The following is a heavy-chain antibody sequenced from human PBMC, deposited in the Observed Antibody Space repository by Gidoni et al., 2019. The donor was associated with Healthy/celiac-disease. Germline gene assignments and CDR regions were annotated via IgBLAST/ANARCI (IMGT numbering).Heavy chain of an antibody. D-gene: IGHD1-26*01. V-gene: IGHV4-59*08. CDR2: IYYSGST. J-gene: IGHJ4*02. CDR1: GGSISRYY. CDR3: ARGPFRAQYSGSYPFDY. Sequence: QVQLQESGPGLVKPSETLSLTCTVSGGSISRYYWSWIRQPPGKGLEWIGYIYYSGSTNYNPSLKSRVTISVDTSKNQFSLKLSSVTAADTAVYYCARGPFRAQYSGSYPFDYWGQGTLVTVSS.